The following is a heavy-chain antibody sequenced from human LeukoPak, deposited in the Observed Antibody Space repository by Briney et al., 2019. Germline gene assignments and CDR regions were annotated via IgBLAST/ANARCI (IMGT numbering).Heavy chain of an antibody. Sequence: ASVKVSCKASGGTFSSYAISWVRQAPGQGLEWMGWISAYNGNTNYAQKLQGRVTMTTDTSTSTAYMELRSLRSDDTAVYYCARTIAVAGREDYWGQGTLVTVSS. CDR3: ARTIAVAGREDY. CDR1: GGTFSSYA. CDR2: ISAYNGNT. V-gene: IGHV1-18*01. J-gene: IGHJ4*02. D-gene: IGHD6-19*01.